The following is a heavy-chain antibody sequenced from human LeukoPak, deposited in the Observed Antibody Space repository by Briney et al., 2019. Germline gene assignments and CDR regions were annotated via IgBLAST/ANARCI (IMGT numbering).Heavy chain of an antibody. CDR1: GYTFTVYF. Sequence: GASVTVSFKTSGYTFTVYFIHWVRQAPGQGLEWMGWINPNSGGTSNLQKFQGRVAMTRDTSISTAYMDLSRLRSDDTAVYYCARGRAGDYFDYGGQGTLVTVS. V-gene: IGHV1-2*02. J-gene: IGHJ4*02. CDR2: INPNSGGT. CDR3: ARGRAGDYFDY.